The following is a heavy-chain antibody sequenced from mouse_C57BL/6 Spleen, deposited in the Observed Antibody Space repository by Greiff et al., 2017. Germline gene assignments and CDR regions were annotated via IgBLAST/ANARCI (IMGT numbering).Heavy chain of an antibody. V-gene: IGHV5-9*01. CDR2: ISGGGGNT. Sequence: EVKVVESGGGLVKPGGSLKLSCAASGFTFSSYTMSWVRQTPEKRLEWVATISGGGGNTYYPDSVKGRFTISRDNAKNTLYLQMSSRRSGDTALYYCARYYYGSSYGYFDVWGTGTTVTVSS. CDR3: ARYYYGSSYGYFDV. J-gene: IGHJ1*03. CDR1: GFTFSSYT. D-gene: IGHD1-1*01.